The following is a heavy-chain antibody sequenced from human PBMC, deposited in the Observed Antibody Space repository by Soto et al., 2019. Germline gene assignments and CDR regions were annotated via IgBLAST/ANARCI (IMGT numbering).Heavy chain of an antibody. CDR3: AREKVGANDY. J-gene: IGHJ4*02. Sequence: QVQLVQSGAEVKKPGASVKVSCKASGYTFTSYDINWVRQATGQGLEWMGWMNPNSGNTGYAQKFXGXVXMXXHTSISTAYMELSSLRSEDTAVYYCAREKVGANDYWGQGTLVTVSS. D-gene: IGHD1-26*01. CDR2: MNPNSGNT. CDR1: GYTFTSYD. V-gene: IGHV1-8*01.